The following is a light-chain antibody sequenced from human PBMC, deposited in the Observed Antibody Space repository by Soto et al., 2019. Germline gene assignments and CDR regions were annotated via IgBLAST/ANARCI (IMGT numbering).Light chain of an antibody. CDR1: QSINSRS. Sequence: DIVLTQSPVTLSLSPGERATLSCGASQSINSRSLAWYQQKPGQAPRLLIYDASSRATGIPDRFSASGSGTDFTLTISSLEPEDFAVYYCQQYVASPYTFGQGTK. V-gene: IGKV3-20*01. CDR3: QQYVASPYT. CDR2: DAS. J-gene: IGKJ2*01.